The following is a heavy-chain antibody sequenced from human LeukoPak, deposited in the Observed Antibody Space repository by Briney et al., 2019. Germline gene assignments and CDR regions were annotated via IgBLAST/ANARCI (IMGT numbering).Heavy chain of an antibody. V-gene: IGHV4-61*02. CDR2: IYTSGST. D-gene: IGHD4-11*01. Sequence: PSQTLSLTCTVSGVSISSGSYYWSWIRQPAGKGLEWIGRIYTSGSTNYNPSLKSRVTISVDTSKNQFSLKLSSVTAADTAVYYCARITDYSDYYYYSMDVWGKGTTVTVSS. CDR1: GVSISSGSYY. CDR3: ARITDYSDYYYYSMDV. J-gene: IGHJ6*03.